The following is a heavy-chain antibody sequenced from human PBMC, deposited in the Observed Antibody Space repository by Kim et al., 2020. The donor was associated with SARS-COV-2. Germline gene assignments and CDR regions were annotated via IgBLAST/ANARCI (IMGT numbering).Heavy chain of an antibody. D-gene: IGHD1-26*01. CDR1: GFTFSSYD. J-gene: IGHJ4*02. CDR2: IGTAGDT. Sequence: GGSLRLSCAASGFTFSSYDMHWVRQATGKGLEWVSAIGTAGDTYYPGSVKGRFTISRENAKNSLYLQMNSLRAGDTAVYYCARGGVGATPYYFDYWGQGTLVTVSS. V-gene: IGHV3-13*01. CDR3: ARGGVGATPYYFDY.